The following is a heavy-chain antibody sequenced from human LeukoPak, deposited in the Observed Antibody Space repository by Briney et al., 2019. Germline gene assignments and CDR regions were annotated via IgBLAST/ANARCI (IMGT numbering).Heavy chain of an antibody. J-gene: IGHJ3*01. CDR1: GFIFSDYS. D-gene: IGHD3-10*01. V-gene: IGHV3-48*02. Sequence: HSGGSLRLSCVASGFIFSDYSINWVRQAPGKGLEWLSYVGTSIGAISYADSVKGRFIISRDNAQKSLYLQMNSLRDEDTAVYYCARDRGYAFDFWGQGTMVTVSS. CDR2: VGTSIGAI. CDR3: ARDRGYAFDF.